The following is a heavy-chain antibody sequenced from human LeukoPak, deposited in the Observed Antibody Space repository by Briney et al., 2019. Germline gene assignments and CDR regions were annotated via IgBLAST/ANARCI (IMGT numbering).Heavy chain of an antibody. V-gene: IGHV3-7*01. CDR1: GFTFSSYG. Sequence: GGSLRLSCAASGFTFSSYGMHWVRQAPGKGLEWVANIKEDGSDKYYVDSVKGRFTISRDDAKNSLYLQMNSLRAEDTAVYYCARGRFNYDSSGYSSFYHWGQGTLVTVSS. CDR2: IKEDGSDK. D-gene: IGHD3-22*01. CDR3: ARGRFNYDSSGYSSFYH. J-gene: IGHJ4*02.